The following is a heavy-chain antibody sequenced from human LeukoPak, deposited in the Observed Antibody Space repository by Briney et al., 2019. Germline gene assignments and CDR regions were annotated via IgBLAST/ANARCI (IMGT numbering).Heavy chain of an antibody. CDR1: GFTFTGYY. Sequence: GASVKVSCKASGFTFTGYYIHWVRQAPGQGLEWMGWINPNSGGTKYAQKFQGRVTMTRDTSISTAYMELSRLTSDDTAVYYCATDRPNLFYFDYWGQGTLVTVSS. CDR2: INPNSGGT. J-gene: IGHJ4*02. V-gene: IGHV1-2*02. D-gene: IGHD2-8*01. CDR3: ATDRPNLFYFDY.